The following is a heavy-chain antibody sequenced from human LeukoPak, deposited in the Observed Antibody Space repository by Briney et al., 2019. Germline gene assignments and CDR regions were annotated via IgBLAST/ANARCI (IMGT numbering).Heavy chain of an antibody. Sequence: VKVSCKASGYTFTSYDINWVRQATGQGLEWMGWMNPNSGNTVYAQKFQGRVNMTRNTSRSTAYMELSSLRSEDTAVYYCARGPRCSSGSRYSETPGYYYYYGMDVWGQGTTVTVSS. J-gene: IGHJ6*02. CDR1: GYTFTSYD. CDR3: ARGPRCSSGSRYSETPGYYYYYGMDV. CDR2: MNPNSGNT. V-gene: IGHV1-8*01. D-gene: IGHD2-15*01.